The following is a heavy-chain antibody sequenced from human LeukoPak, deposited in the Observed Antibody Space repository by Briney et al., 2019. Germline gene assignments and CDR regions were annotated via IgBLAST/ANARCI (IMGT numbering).Heavy chain of an antibody. CDR1: GYTFTYYY. CDR3: ATIAVSDAEYFPH. V-gene: IGHV1-46*01. J-gene: IGHJ1*01. Sequence: ASVKVSCKASGYTFTYYYMHWVRQAPGQGLEWMGIINPSSGSTSYAQKFQGRVTMTRDTSTSTVYMDVSSLRSDDTAVYYCATIAVSDAEYFPHWGQGTLVTVSS. D-gene: IGHD6-19*01. CDR2: INPSSGST.